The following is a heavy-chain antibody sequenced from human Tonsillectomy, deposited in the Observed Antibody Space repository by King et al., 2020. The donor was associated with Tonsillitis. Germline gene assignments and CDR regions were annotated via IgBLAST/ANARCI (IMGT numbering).Heavy chain of an antibody. CDR1: GFTFSSYG. D-gene: IGHD4-17*01. Sequence: VQLVESGGGVVQPGRSLRLSCAASGFTFSSYGMHWVRQAPGKGLEWVAVISYDGSNKYYADSVKGRFTISRDNSKNTLYLQMNSLRAEDTAVYYCAKLLSTTVTRNFYYWGQGTLVTVSS. J-gene: IGHJ4*02. V-gene: IGHV3-30*18. CDR3: AKLLSTTVTRNFYY. CDR2: ISYDGSNK.